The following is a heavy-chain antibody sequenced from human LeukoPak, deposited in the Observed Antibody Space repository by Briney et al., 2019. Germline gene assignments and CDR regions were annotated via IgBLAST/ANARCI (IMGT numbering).Heavy chain of an antibody. D-gene: IGHD6-6*01. CDR1: GGSISSSSYY. CDR3: ARHTPSIAGSAYYFDY. CDR2: IYYSGST. V-gene: IGHV4-39*07. J-gene: IGHJ4*02. Sequence: PSETLTLTCTVSGGSISSSSYYWGWIRQPPGKGLEWIGSIYYSGSTYYNPSLKSRVTISVDTSKNQFSLKLSSVTAADTAVYYCARHTPSIAGSAYYFDYWGQGTLVTVSS.